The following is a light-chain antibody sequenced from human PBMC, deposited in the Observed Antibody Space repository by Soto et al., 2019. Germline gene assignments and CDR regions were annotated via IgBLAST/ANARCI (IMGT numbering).Light chain of an antibody. CDR2: EGS. J-gene: IGLJ1*01. Sequence: QSALTQPASVSGSPGQSITISCTGTSSDVGSYNFVSWYQQHPDKAPKVMIYEGSKRPSGVSNRFSGSKSGNTASLTISGLQAEDEADYYCCSYAGSSTWVFGTGTKLTVL. CDR3: CSYAGSSTWV. V-gene: IGLV2-23*01. CDR1: SSDVGSYNF.